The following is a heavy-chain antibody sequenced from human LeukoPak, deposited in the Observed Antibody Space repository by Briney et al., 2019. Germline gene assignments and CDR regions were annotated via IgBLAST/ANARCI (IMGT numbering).Heavy chain of an antibody. CDR2: IGGSVGGT. D-gene: IGHD5-24*01. J-gene: IGHJ4*02. CDR3: TRVGYIDEGIDY. V-gene: IGHV3-23*01. Sequence: GGSLRLSCAASGFTFSSYAMSWVRQAPGKGLEWVSAIGGSVGGTYYADSVKGRFTISRDNSKNTLYLQVSSLRAEDTAIYYCTRVGYIDEGIDYWGQGTLVTVSS. CDR1: GFTFSSYA.